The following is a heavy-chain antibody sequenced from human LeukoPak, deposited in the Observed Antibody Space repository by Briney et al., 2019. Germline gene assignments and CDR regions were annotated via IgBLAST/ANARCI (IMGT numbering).Heavy chain of an antibody. CDR3: AAEPGYSGYDYGLAY. CDR1: GFTFSNYW. D-gene: IGHD5-12*01. J-gene: IGHJ4*02. Sequence: GGSLRLSCVGSGFTFSNYWINWVRQAPGKGLGWVDNINEDGSRKNYADSVKGRFTISRDNSKNTLYLQMNSLRAEDTAVYYCAAEPGYSGYDYGLAYWGQGTLVTVSS. V-gene: IGHV3-7*02. CDR2: INEDGSRK.